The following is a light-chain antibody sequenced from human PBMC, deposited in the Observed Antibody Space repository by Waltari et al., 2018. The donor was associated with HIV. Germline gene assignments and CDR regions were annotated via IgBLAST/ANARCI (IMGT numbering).Light chain of an antibody. V-gene: IGKV1-17*01. Sequence: DIQMTQSPSSLSASVGDRVTITCRASQGIRDELGWYQQKPGKAPQRLIYGTSTLQSGVPSRFSGSGSGTEFTLTISSLQPEDFATYYCLQYNSFHLTFAGGTNVEIK. CDR2: GTS. CDR1: QGIRDE. J-gene: IGKJ4*01. CDR3: LQYNSFHLT.